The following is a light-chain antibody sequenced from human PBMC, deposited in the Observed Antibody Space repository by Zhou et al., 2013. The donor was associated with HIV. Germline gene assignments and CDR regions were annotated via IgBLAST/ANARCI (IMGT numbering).Light chain of an antibody. V-gene: IGKV1-5*03. Sequence: DIQMTQSPSTLSASVGDRVTITCRASQSITSWLAWYQQKPGKAPKLLIYQASNLDSGVSSRFSGSGSGTEFTLTISSLQPDDIAIYYCQQYNTHSSTFGPRTKVEIK. J-gene: IGKJ1*01. CDR2: QAS. CDR3: QQYNTHSST. CDR1: QSITSW.